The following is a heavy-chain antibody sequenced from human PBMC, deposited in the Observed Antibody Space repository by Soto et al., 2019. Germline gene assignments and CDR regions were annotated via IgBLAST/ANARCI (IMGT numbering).Heavy chain of an antibody. CDR2: AYSDGST. Sequence: SETLSLTCLVSGGSISGSTYYWGWIRQPPGKGLEWIGSAYSDGSTYYNPSLKSRVTISVDTSMNQFSLRLSSVTAADTALYYCARGGMSRIYQLPPFDPWGQGTLVT. CDR1: GGSISGSTYY. V-gene: IGHV4-39*01. J-gene: IGHJ5*02. D-gene: IGHD2-2*01. CDR3: ARGGMSRIYQLPPFDP.